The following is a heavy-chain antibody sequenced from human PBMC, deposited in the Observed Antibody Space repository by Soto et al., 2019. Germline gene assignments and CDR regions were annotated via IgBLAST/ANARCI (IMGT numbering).Heavy chain of an antibody. CDR1: GRSFSGYY. V-gene: IGHV4-34*01. D-gene: IGHD6-19*01. J-gene: IGHJ6*02. CDR2: IDHGGSP. CDR3: ARRQSDSSGCGVRYYYAMDV. Sequence: PSESLSLTCVVYGRSFSGYYWSWIRQPRGKGLEWIGEIDHGGSPYFSPSLKSRVTISIDTPKNQFSLHLRSVTAADTAVYYSARRQSDSSGCGVRYYYAMDVWGQGTKVTVFS.